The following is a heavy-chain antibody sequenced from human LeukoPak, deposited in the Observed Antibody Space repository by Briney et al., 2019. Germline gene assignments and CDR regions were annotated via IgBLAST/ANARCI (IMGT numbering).Heavy chain of an antibody. Sequence: PSETQSLTCAVYGGSFSGYYWSWIRQPPGKGLEWIGEINHSGSTNYNPSLKSRVTISVDTSKNQFSLKLSSVTAADTAVYYCARYKFGYYGSGSYFDYWGQGTLVTVSS. J-gene: IGHJ4*02. D-gene: IGHD3-10*01. V-gene: IGHV4-34*01. CDR3: ARYKFGYYGSGSYFDY. CDR2: INHSGST. CDR1: GGSFSGYY.